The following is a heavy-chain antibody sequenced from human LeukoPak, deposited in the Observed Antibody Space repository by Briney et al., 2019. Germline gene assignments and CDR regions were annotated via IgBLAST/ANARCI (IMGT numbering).Heavy chain of an antibody. CDR1: GYSISSGYY. Sequence: PSETLPLACAVSGYSISSGYYWGWIRQPPGKGLEWIGSIYHSGSTYYNPSLKSRVTISVDTSKNQFSLKLSSVTAADTAVYYCARRGKVRFLEWLRGSDFDYWGQGTLVTVSS. V-gene: IGHV4-38-2*01. J-gene: IGHJ4*02. D-gene: IGHD3-3*01. CDR2: IYHSGST. CDR3: ARRGKVRFLEWLRGSDFDY.